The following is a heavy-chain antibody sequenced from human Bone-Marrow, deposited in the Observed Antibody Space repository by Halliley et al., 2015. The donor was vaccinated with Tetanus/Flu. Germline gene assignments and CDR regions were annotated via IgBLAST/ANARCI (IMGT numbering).Heavy chain of an antibody. D-gene: IGHD2-21*02. Sequence: TLSLTCTVSGGSITSDSFYWSWIRQDPRKGLEWIGYIFHSGYAYYNPSLRSRLSISVDTSKNQFSPRLTSVTAADTAIYYCARAVTDMWQDFNWFDPWGQGMQVTVSS. CDR3: ARAVTDMWQDFNWFDP. J-gene: IGHJ5*02. V-gene: IGHV4-31*03. CDR2: IFHSGYA. CDR1: GGSITSDSFY.